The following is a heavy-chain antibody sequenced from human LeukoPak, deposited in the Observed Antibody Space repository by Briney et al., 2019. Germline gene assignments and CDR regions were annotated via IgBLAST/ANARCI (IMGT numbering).Heavy chain of an antibody. CDR3: ARGQVGFDP. D-gene: IGHD2-15*01. J-gene: IGHJ5*02. CDR2: MNPNSGNT. V-gene: IGHV1-8*01. Sequence: LEWVGWMNPNSGNTGYAQKFQGRVTMTRNTSISTAYMELSSLRSEDTAVYYCARGQVGFDPWGQGTLVTVSS.